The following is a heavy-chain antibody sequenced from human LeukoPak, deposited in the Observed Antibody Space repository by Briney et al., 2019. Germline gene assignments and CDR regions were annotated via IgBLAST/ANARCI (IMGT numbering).Heavy chain of an antibody. J-gene: IGHJ4*02. Sequence: PSETLSLTCAVYGGSFSGYYWSWIRQPAGKGLEWIGRIYTSGSTNYNPSLKSRVTMSVDTSKNQFSLKLSSVTAADTAVYYCARDGTYYYDSALDYWGQGTLVTVSS. CDR3: ARDGTYYYDSALDY. V-gene: IGHV4-4*07. CDR2: IYTSGST. D-gene: IGHD3-22*01. CDR1: GGSFSGYY.